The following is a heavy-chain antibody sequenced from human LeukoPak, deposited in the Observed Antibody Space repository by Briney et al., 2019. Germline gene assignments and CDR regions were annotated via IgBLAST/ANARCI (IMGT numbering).Heavy chain of an antibody. CDR1: GGSISSSY. V-gene: IGHV4-4*07. D-gene: IGHD3-9*01. CDR3: ARDGPGRYFDY. Sequence: SETLSLTCTVSGGSISSSYWTWIRQPAGKGLEWIGRIYTSGTTNYNPSPKSRVTMSLDTSKNQFSLKLSSMTAADTAVYYCARDGPGRYFDYWGQGTLVTVSS. J-gene: IGHJ4*02. CDR2: IYTSGTT.